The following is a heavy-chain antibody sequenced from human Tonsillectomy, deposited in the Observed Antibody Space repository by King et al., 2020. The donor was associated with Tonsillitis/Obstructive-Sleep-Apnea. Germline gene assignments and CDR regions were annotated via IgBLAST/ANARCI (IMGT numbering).Heavy chain of an antibody. CDR1: GFTFSSYA. D-gene: IGHD3-16*01. CDR3: ARERRIMITFGNEDALDM. Sequence: VQLVESGGGVVQPGRSLRLSCAASGFTFSSYAMHWVRQAPGKGPEWVAVISYDGSDKYYADSVKGRFTISRDNSKNTLYLEMNSLRAEDTAIYYCARERRIMITFGNEDALDMWGQGTMVTVSS. V-gene: IGHV3-30*01. J-gene: IGHJ3*02. CDR2: ISYDGSDK.